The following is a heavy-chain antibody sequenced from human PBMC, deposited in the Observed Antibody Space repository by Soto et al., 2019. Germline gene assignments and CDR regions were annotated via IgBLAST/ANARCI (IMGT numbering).Heavy chain of an antibody. CDR1: GFALSSFD. V-gene: IGHV3-33*01. D-gene: IGHD3-10*01. Sequence: QVQLAESGGGVVQSGRSLRLSCAASGFALSSFDMHWVRQAPGKGLEWVAVIWYDGSNEYYADSVKGRFTISRDNSKNTLYLQMNSLRVEDTAVYYCARDALVRGVHPPDYXGQGTLVTVSS. CDR2: IWYDGSNE. CDR3: ARDALVRGVHPPDY. J-gene: IGHJ4*02.